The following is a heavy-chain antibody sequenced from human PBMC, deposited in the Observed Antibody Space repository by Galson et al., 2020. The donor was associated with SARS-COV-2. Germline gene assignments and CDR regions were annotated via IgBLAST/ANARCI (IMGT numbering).Heavy chain of an antibody. V-gene: IGHV1-2*02. CDR1: GYTFTGYY. J-gene: IGHJ4*02. CDR3: ARDVVEVPAAMFDY. CDR2: INPNSGGT. Sequence: ASVQVSCQASGYTFTGYYMHWVRQAPGQGLEWMGWINPNSGGTNYAQKFQGRVTMTRDTSISTAYMELSRLRSDDTAVYYCARDVVEVPAAMFDYWGQGTLVTVSS. D-gene: IGHD2-2*01.